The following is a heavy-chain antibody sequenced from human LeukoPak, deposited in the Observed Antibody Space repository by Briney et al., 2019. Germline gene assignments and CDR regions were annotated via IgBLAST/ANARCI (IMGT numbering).Heavy chain of an antibody. CDR3: AKDSNGYPKGGDFDY. CDR2: ISGSGGST. J-gene: IGHJ4*02. V-gene: IGHV3-23*01. Sequence: GGSLRLSCAASGFTFSSYAMSWVRQPPGKGLEWVSAISGSGGSTYYADSVKRRFTISRDNSKNKLYLQMNSLRAEDTAVDYCAKDSNGYPKGGDFDYWGQGTLVTVSS. CDR1: GFTFSSYA. D-gene: IGHD4-11*01.